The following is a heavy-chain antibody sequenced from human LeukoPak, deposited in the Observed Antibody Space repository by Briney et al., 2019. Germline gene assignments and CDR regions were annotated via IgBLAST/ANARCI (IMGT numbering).Heavy chain of an antibody. J-gene: IGHJ5*02. V-gene: IGHV3-30*04. CDR2: ISYDGSNK. D-gene: IGHD3-10*01. Sequence: GGSLRLSCAASGFTFSSYVMHWVRQAPGEGLEWVALISYDGSNKYYADSVKGRFTISRDNSKNTLYLQMNSLRAEDTAVYYCAKDQFPGLGVTPSFDPWGQGTLVTVSS. CDR1: GFTFSSYV. CDR3: AKDQFPGLGVTPSFDP.